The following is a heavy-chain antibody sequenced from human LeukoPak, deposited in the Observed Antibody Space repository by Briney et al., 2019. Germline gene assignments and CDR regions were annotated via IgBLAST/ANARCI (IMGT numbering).Heavy chain of an antibody. D-gene: IGHD2-21*01. V-gene: IGHV3-33*01. CDR2: IWYDGSYK. J-gene: IGHJ4*02. Sequence: GGSLRLSCAASGFTFNSYGMHWVRQAPGKGLEWVAVIWYDGSYKYYADSVKGRFTISKDNSKNTLELQMSSLRADDTAVYYCARWASIQATYFFDYWGRGTLVTASS. CDR3: ARWASIQATYFFDY. CDR1: GFTFNSYG.